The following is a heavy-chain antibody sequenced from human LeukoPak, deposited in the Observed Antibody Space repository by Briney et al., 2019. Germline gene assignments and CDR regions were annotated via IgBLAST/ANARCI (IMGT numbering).Heavy chain of an antibody. CDR1: GYTFTGYY. D-gene: IGHD3-10*01. CDR2: INPNSGGT. CDR3: ARDSYYYGSGSYYSLGNIVWPQFDY. J-gene: IGHJ4*02. V-gene: IGHV1-2*02. Sequence: ASVKVSCKASGYTFTGYYMHWVRQAPGQGLEWMGWINPNSGGTNYAQKLQGRVTMTTDTSTSTAYMELRSLRSDDTAVYYCARDSYYYGSGSYYSLGNIVWPQFDYWGQGTLVTVSS.